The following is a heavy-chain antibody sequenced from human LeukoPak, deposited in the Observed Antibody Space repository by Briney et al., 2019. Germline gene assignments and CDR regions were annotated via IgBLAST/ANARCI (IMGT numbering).Heavy chain of an antibody. Sequence: GGPLRLSRAASGFTFSDYYMSWIRQAPPKGLEWVSYISSSGSTIYYEDSVKGRFTISRDNAKNSLYLQMNSLRAEDTAVYYCARDPTYYYDSSGYYYARPFDYWGQGTLVTVSS. CDR3: ARDPTYYYDSSGYYYARPFDY. J-gene: IGHJ4*02. V-gene: IGHV3-11*01. CDR2: ISSSGSTI. D-gene: IGHD3-22*01. CDR1: GFTFSDYY.